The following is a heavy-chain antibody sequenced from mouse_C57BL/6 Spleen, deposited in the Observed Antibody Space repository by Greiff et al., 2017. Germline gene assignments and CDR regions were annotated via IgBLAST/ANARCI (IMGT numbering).Heavy chain of an antibody. J-gene: IGHJ2*01. CDR1: GYAFSSYW. Sequence: QVKLQQSGAELVKPGASVKISCKASGYAFSSYWMHWVKQRPGKGLEWIGKIYPGNGTTNYNGKFKGKATLTEDKSSSTAYMQLSSLTSEDSAVYFCASGGWDGPLDYWGQGTTLTVSS. CDR2: IYPGNGTT. V-gene: IGHV1-80*01. D-gene: IGHD4-1*01. CDR3: ASGGWDGPLDY.